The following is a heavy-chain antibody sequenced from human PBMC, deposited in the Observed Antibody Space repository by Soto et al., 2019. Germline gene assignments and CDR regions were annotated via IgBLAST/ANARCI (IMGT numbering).Heavy chain of an antibody. CDR2: IWSDGRNK. CDR3: ARDGDILTPDYYMDV. J-gene: IGHJ6*03. Sequence: PGGSLRLSCAASGFTFSSSWMHWVCQAPDKGQEWVAIIWSDGRNKYYADSVKGRFSISRDNSKNTLYMQMNSLRVEDTAVYYCARDGDILTPDYYMDVWGKGTTVTVSS. D-gene: IGHD3-9*01. V-gene: IGHV3-33*08. CDR1: GFTFSSSW.